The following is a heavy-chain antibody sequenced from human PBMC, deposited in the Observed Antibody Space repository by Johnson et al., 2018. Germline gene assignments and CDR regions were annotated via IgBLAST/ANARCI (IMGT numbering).Heavy chain of an antibody. D-gene: IGHD6-19*01. CDR1: GGAISSYY. CDR3: ARSAAVSGTGNWFDP. J-gene: IGHJ5*02. CDR2: IFYSGTT. V-gene: IGHV4-59*08. Sequence: QVQLVESGPGLVKPSETLSLTCTVSGGAISSYYWSWIRQPPGKGLAWIGYIFYSGTTKYNPPPKSRVTISIDTSKNQFSLKLTSATAADRAVYYCARSAAVSGTGNWFDPWGQGTQVTVSS.